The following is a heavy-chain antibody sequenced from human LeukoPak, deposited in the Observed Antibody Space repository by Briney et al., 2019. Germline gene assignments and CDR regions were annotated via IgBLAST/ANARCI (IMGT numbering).Heavy chain of an antibody. D-gene: IGHD2-8*01. CDR3: ARGPVALPNDRLNFFFDF. V-gene: IGHV4-34*01. CDR1: GASFNTYY. J-gene: IGHJ5*01. CDR2: VNHDGDT. Sequence: SETLSLTCAVYGASFNTYYWTWIRQSPDKGLEWIGEVNHDGDTNVNPSLRSRVVMSVDASKNQFSWRLTSVTATDTAVYFCARGPVALPNDRLNFFFDFWGQGTLVTVSS.